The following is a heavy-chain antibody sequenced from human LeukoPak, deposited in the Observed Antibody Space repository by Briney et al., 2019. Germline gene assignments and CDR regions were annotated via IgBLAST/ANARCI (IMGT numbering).Heavy chain of an antibody. CDR1: GSIFSNYA. CDR3: TRVGYIDEGIDY. CDR2: IKQDGSKK. J-gene: IGHJ4*02. D-gene: IGHD5-24*01. Sequence: GGSLRLSCAASGSIFSNYALHWVRQAPGKGLEWVANIKQDGSKKSYVDSVKGRFTISRDNAKNSLYLQMNSLRAEDTAIYYCTRVGYIDEGIDYWGQGTLVTVSS. V-gene: IGHV3-7*04.